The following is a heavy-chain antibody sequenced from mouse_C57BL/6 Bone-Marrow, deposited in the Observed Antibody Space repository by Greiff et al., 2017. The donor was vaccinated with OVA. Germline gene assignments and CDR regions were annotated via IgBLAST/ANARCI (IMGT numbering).Heavy chain of an antibody. D-gene: IGHD2-5*01. CDR3: AKKGYSNESYAMDY. CDR1: GFSLTSYG. V-gene: IGHV2-5*01. CDR2: IWRGGST. Sequence: VQLQQSGPGLVQPSQSLSITCTVSGFSLTSYGVHWVRQSPGKGLEWLGVIWRGGSTDYNAAFMSRLSITKDNSKSQVFFKMNSLQADDTAIYYCAKKGYSNESYAMDYWGQGTSVTVSS. J-gene: IGHJ4*01.